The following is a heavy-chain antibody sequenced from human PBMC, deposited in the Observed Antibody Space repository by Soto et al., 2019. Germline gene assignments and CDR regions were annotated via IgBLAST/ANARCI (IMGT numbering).Heavy chain of an antibody. D-gene: IGHD4-17*01. CDR1: GFTFSSFF. CDR3: ARDPNGDYLGAFDF. J-gene: IGHJ3*01. V-gene: IGHV3-23*01. Sequence: EVQLLEPGGGLVQPGGSLRLSCAASGFTFSSFFMSWVRQAPGKGLDWVSGIGANGGGTYYADSVTGRFIISRDNSKNPLYLQMNSLRAEDTAVYYCARDPNGDYLGAFDFWGQKTMVTVSS. CDR2: IGANGGGT.